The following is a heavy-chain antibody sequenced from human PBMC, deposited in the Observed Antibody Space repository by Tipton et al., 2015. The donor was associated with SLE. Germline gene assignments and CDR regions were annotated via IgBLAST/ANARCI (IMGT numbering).Heavy chain of an antibody. CDR1: GFTFGDYA. CDR3: AKDRVAVGHSSYFDY. J-gene: IGHJ4*02. V-gene: IGHV3-30*02. Sequence: SLRLSCTASGFTFGDYAMSWFRQAPGKGLEWVAFIRYDGSNKYYADSVKGRFTISRDNSKNTLYLQMNSLRAEDTAVYYCAKDRVAVGHSSYFDYWGQGTLVTVSS. CDR2: IRYDGSNK. D-gene: IGHD2-15*01.